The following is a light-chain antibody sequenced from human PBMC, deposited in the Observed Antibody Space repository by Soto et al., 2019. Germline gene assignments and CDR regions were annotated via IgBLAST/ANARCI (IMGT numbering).Light chain of an antibody. CDR2: DVT. Sequence: QSVLTQPASVSGSPGQSIAISCTGTSSDFDGFTKVSWYQHHPDKAPKLMMYDVTNRPSGVSDRFSGSKSGNTASLTISGLQAEDEADYYCSSFTSSFTYVFGGGTKVTVL. J-gene: IGLJ1*01. CDR3: SSFTSSFTYV. V-gene: IGLV2-14*03. CDR1: SSDFDGFTK.